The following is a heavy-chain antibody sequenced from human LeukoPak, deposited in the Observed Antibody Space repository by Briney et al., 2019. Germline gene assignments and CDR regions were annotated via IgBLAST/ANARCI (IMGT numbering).Heavy chain of an antibody. V-gene: IGHV4-30-4*01. CDR3: ARDCSGGSCYGAFDI. CDR2: IYDSGST. Sequence: SETLSLTCTVSGASIRSGDYYWSWIRQPPGKGLEWIGYIYDSGSTYYNPSLKSRITISVGTSENRFSLKLSSVTATDTAVYYCARDCSGGSCYGAFDIWGQGTMVTVSS. CDR1: GASIRSGDYY. J-gene: IGHJ3*02. D-gene: IGHD2-15*01.